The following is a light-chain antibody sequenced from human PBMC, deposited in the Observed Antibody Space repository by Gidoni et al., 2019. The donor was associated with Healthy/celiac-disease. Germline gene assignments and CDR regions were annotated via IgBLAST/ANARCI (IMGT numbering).Light chain of an antibody. J-gene: IGKJ1*01. CDR2: GAS. Sequence: EIVLTQSPGTLSLSPGESATLSCRASQSVSSSYLAWYQQKPSQAPRLLIYGASSRATGIPDRFSGSGSGTDFTLTISRLEPEDFAVYYCQQYGSSTGTFGQGTKVEIK. V-gene: IGKV3-20*01. CDR3: QQYGSSTGT. CDR1: QSVSSSY.